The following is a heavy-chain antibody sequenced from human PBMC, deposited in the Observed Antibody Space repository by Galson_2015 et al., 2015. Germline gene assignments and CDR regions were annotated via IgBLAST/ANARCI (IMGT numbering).Heavy chain of an antibody. V-gene: IGHV3-48*02. D-gene: IGHD2-15*01. CDR2: ISSSSSTI. J-gene: IGHJ1*01. CDR1: GFTFSSYS. Sequence: SLRLSCAASGFTFSSYSMNWVRQAPGKGLEWVSYISSSSSTIYYADSVKGRFTISRDNAKNSLYLQMNSLRDEDTAVYYCASSGPYCRGGSCYSGYFQHWGQGTLVTVSS. CDR3: ASSGPYCRGGSCYSGYFQH.